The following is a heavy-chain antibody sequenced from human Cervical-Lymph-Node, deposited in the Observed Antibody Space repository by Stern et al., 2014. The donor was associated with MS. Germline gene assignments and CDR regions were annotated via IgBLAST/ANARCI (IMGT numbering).Heavy chain of an antibody. CDR2: IYTSGST. CDR1: GGSISSGSYY. D-gene: IGHD3-3*01. V-gene: IGHV4-61*02. J-gene: IGHJ6*02. CDR3: ARLYYDFWSGYHYYYYYGMDV. Sequence: QLQLQESGPGLVKPSQTLSLTCTVSGGSISSGSYYWSWIRQPAGKGLEWIGRIYTSGSTNYNPSLKSRVTISVDTSKNQFSLKLSSWTAADTAVYYCARLYYDFWSGYHYYYYYGMDVWGQGTTVTVSS.